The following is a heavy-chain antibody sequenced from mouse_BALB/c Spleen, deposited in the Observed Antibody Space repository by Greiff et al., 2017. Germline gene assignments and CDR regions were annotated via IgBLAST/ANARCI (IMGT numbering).Heavy chain of an antibody. CDR3: ARDYDGSPAWFAY. CDR1: GYAFTSYN. V-gene: IGHV1S135*01. Sequence: EVKVVESGPELVKPGASVKVSCKASGYAFTSYNMYWVKQSHGKSLEWIGYIDPYNGGTSYNQKFKGKATLTVDKSSSTAYMHLNSLTSEDSAVYYCARDYDGSPAWFAYWGQGTLVTVSA. J-gene: IGHJ3*01. D-gene: IGHD2-3*01. CDR2: IDPYNGGT.